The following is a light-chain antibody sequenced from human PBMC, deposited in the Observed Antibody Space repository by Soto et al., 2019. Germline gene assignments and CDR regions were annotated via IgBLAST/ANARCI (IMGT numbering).Light chain of an antibody. CDR1: QSVSSSY. V-gene: IGKV3-20*01. Sequence: IVLIQSPATLSVSPGERATLSCRASQSVSSSYLAWYQQKPGQAPRLLIYGASNRATGIPDRFSGSGSGTDFTLTISRLEPEDFAVYYCQQYGSSGTFGQGTKV. CDR3: QQYGSSGT. CDR2: GAS. J-gene: IGKJ1*01.